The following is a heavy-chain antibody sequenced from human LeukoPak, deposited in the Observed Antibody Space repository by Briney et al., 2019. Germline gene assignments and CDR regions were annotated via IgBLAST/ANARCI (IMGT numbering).Heavy chain of an antibody. Sequence: PGGSLRLSCAASGFTFSSYAMHWVRQAPGKGLEWVAVISYDGSNKYYADSVKGRFTVSRDNSKNTLYVQMKSLRAEDTAVFVVVPGNVNYFDSWGQGTLVTVSS. CDR2: ISYDGSNK. J-gene: IGHJ4*02. V-gene: IGHV3-30*04. D-gene: IGHD2-21*02. CDR1: GFTFSSYA. CDR3: VPGNVNYFDS.